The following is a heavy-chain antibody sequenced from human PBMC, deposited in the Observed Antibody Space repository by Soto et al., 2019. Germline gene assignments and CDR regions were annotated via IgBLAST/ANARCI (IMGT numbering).Heavy chain of an antibody. V-gene: IGHV3-23*01. J-gene: IGHJ6*03. CDR1: GFTFSSYA. CDR2: ISGSGGST. Sequence: SLRLSCAASGFTFSSYAMSWVRQAPGKGLEWVSAISGSGGSTYYADSVKGRFTISRDNSKNTLYLQMNSLRAEDTAVYYCAKDNAVVVVAATFSYYYYMDVWGKGTTVTVSS. D-gene: IGHD2-15*01. CDR3: AKDNAVVVVAATFSYYYYMDV.